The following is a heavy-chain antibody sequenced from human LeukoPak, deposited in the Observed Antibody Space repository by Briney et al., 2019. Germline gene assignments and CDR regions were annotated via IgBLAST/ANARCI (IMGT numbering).Heavy chain of an antibody. CDR1: GFTFNNYG. CDR2: IRYDGSNK. J-gene: IGHJ4*02. CDR3: AKDLAVADTLGY. D-gene: IGHD6-19*01. Sequence: GGSLRLSCVASGFTFNNYGMHWVRQAPGKGLEWVTFIRYDGSNKYYADSVKGRFTISRDNSKNTLYLQMNSLRADDTAIYYCAKDLAVADTLGYWGQGTLVTVSS. V-gene: IGHV3-30*02.